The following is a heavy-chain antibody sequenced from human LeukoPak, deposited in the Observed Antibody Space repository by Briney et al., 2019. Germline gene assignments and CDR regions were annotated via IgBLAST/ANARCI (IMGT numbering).Heavy chain of an antibody. J-gene: IGHJ4*02. V-gene: IGHV3-21*01. CDR3: ARNGPSKIDY. Sequence: GGSLRLSCAASGFTVSSNYISWVCQAPGKGLEWVSSISSTGRFIYYADSVRGRFTISRDNAEKSLYLQMSSLRAEDSAVYFCARNGPSKIDYWGQGTLVTVSS. CDR2: ISSTGRFI. D-gene: IGHD2-8*01. CDR1: GFTVSSNY.